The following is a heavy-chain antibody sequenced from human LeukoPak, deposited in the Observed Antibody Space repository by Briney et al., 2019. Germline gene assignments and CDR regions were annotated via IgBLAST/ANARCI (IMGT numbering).Heavy chain of an antibody. Sequence: SETLSLTCTVSGGSISSGSYYWSWIRQPAGKGLEWIGRIYTSGSTNYNPSLKRRVTISVDTSKNQFSLKLSSVTAADTAVYYCARVATFGGVTPYYMDVWGKGTTVTVSS. CDR2: IYTSGST. V-gene: IGHV4-61*02. J-gene: IGHJ6*03. CDR3: ARVATFGGVTPYYMDV. D-gene: IGHD3-16*01. CDR1: GGSISSGSYY.